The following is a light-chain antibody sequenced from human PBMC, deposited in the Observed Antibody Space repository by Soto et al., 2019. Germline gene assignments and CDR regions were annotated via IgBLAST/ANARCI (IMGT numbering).Light chain of an antibody. J-gene: IGKJ3*01. CDR1: QGISTY. CDR2: AAS. CDR3: QKYNSAPLT. V-gene: IGKV1-27*01. Sequence: DIQMTQSPSSLSASVGDRVTITCRASQGISTYLAWYQQKPGKVPKLLIYAASTLQSGVPSRFSGSGSGTDFTLTTSSLQPEDCATYYCQKYNSAPLTFGPGTKVDIK.